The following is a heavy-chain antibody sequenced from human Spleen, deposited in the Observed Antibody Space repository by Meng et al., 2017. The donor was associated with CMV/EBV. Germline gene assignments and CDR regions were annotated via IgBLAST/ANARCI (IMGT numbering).Heavy chain of an antibody. D-gene: IGHD4-17*01. CDR2: IRNDGSVI. Sequence: GESLKISCAASGFAFSIYGMHWVRQAPGKGLDWVAFIRNDGSVIYYADSVKGRFTISRDNSKNTLYLQMKNLRAADTAVYYCATTTVNPNWGQGTLVTVSS. V-gene: IGHV3-30*02. CDR1: GFAFSIYG. CDR3: ATTTVNPN. J-gene: IGHJ4*02.